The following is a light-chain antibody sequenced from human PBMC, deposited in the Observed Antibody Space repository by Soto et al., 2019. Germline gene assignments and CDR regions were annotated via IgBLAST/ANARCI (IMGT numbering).Light chain of an antibody. CDR3: QSYDSSLSGVV. CDR2: GNS. J-gene: IGLJ2*01. CDR1: SSNIGAGYD. Sequence: QSVLTQPPSVSGAPGQGVTISCTGSSSNIGAGYDVHWYQQLPGTAPKLLIYGNSNRPSGVPDRFSGSKSGTSASLAITGLQAEDEADYYCQSYDSSLSGVVFGGGTKLTVL. V-gene: IGLV1-40*01.